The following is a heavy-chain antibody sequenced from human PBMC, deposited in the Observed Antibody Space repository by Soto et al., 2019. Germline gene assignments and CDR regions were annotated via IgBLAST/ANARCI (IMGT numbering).Heavy chain of an antibody. CDR2: INPSGGST. CDR1: GYTFTSYY. Sequence: ASVKVSCTASGYTFTSYYMHWVRQAPGQGLEWMGIINPSGGSTSYAQKFQGRVTMTRDTSTSTVYMELSSLRSEDTAVYYCARPMVRGVIFRYYYYYGMDVWGQGTTVTVSS. J-gene: IGHJ6*02. CDR3: ARPMVRGVIFRYYYYYGMDV. D-gene: IGHD3-10*01. V-gene: IGHV1-46*03.